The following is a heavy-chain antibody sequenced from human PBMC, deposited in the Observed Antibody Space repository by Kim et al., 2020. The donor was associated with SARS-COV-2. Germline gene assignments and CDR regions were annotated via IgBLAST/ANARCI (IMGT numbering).Heavy chain of an antibody. V-gene: IGHV3-33*01. J-gene: IGHJ4*02. CDR3: ARGETYYDSSGFPYWFDY. CDR1: GFSFGSYG. CDR2: IWHDGSDK. Sequence: GGSLRLSCVASGFSFGSYGMHWVRQAPGKGLEWVAVIWHDGSDKIYAASVRGRFIISRDNFKNTLYLQMNSLRAEDTATYYCARGETYYDSSGFPYWFDYWGQGTLVTVSS. D-gene: IGHD3-22*01.